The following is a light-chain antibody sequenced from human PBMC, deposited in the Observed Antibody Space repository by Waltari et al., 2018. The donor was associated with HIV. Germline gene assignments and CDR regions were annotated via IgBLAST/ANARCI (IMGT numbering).Light chain of an antibody. V-gene: IGLV2-23*02. Sequence: QPALTQPASVPGPPGQSITISCTGTSSHVGGYKFVYWYQHFPGEVPKLVIYDVNKRPSGISDRFSGSRSGNTASLTISGLQADDAADYYCCSYVDDDLYVFGTGTTVTVL. J-gene: IGLJ1*01. CDR1: SSHVGGYKF. CDR3: CSYVDDDLYV. CDR2: DVN.